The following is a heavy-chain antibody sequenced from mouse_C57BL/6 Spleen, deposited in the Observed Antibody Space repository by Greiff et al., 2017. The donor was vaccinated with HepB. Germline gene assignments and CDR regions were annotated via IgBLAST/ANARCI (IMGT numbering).Heavy chain of an antibody. Sequence: QVQLQQPGAELVRPGSSVKLSCKASGYTFTSYWMHWVKQRPIQGLEWIGNIDPSDSETHYNQKFKDKATFTVDKSSSTAYMQLSSLTSEDSAVYYCARTAQATEYFDYWGQGTTLTVSS. J-gene: IGHJ2*01. D-gene: IGHD3-2*02. CDR3: ARTAQATEYFDY. CDR1: GYTFTSYW. V-gene: IGHV1-52*01. CDR2: IDPSDSET.